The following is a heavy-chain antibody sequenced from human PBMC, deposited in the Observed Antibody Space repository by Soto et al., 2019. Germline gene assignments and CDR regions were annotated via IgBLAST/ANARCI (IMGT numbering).Heavy chain of an antibody. J-gene: IGHJ6*03. CDR3: ARHVSYIWGSYHYYYYMDV. Sequence: SETLSLTCTVSGGSISSYYWSWIRQPPGKGLEWIGYIYYSGSTNYNPSLKSQVTISVDTSKNQFSLKLSSVTAADTAVYYCARHVSYIWGSYHYYYYMDVWGKGTTVTVSS. CDR1: GGSISSYY. CDR2: IYYSGST. V-gene: IGHV4-59*08. D-gene: IGHD3-16*01.